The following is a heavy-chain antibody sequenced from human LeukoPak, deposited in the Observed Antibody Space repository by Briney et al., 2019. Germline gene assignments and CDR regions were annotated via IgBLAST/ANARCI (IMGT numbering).Heavy chain of an antibody. J-gene: IGHJ4*02. Sequence: GGSLRLSCAASGFTLSSYIMNWVRQAPGKGLEWVSSISSGSSYIYYADSVKGRFTISRDNAKNSLYLQMNSLRAEDTAVYYCARDSGGSTFDYWGQGTLVTVSS. V-gene: IGHV3-21*01. CDR1: GFTLSSYI. D-gene: IGHD3-10*01. CDR2: ISSGSSYI. CDR3: ARDSGGSTFDY.